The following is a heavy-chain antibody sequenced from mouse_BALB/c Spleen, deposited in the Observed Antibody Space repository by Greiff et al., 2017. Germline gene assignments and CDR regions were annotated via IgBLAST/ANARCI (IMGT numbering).Heavy chain of an antibody. D-gene: IGHD1-3*01. V-gene: IGHV5-17*02. CDR3: ARRGTSYAMDY. J-gene: IGHJ4*01. Sequence: EVQLVESGGGLVQPGGSRKLSCAASGFTFSSFGMHWVRQAPEKGLEWVAYISSGSSTIYYADTVKGRFTISRDNPKNTLFLQMTSLRSEDTAMYYCARRGTSYAMDYWGQGTSVTVSS. CDR1: GFTFSSFG. CDR2: ISSGSSTI.